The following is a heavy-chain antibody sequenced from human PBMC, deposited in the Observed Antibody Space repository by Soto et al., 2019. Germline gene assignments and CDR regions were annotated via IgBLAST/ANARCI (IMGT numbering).Heavy chain of an antibody. V-gene: IGHV3-21*01. Sequence: EVQLVESGGGLVKPGGSLRLSCAASGFTFSSYSMSWVRQAPGKGLEWVSSISSSSSYIYYADSVKGRCTISRDNAKNSLYLQMNSLRAEDTAVYYCARDRRGLRGSGSSPPHYWGQGTLVTVSS. CDR2: ISSSSSYI. CDR1: GFTFSSYS. D-gene: IGHD3-10*01. CDR3: ARDRRGLRGSGSSPPHY. J-gene: IGHJ4*02.